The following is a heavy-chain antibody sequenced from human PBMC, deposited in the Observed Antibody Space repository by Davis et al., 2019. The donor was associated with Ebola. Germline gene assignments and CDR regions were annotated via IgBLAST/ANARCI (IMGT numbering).Heavy chain of an antibody. V-gene: IGHV5-51*01. CDR1: GYNFNYYW. D-gene: IGHD3-22*01. CDR2: IYPGDSDT. J-gene: IGHJ4*02. CDR3: AKQESLYGSSDY. Sequence: GESLKISCKGSGYNFNYYWIGWVRQMPGKGLEWMGIIYPGDSDTRYSPSFEGQVTISVDRSISTAYLQWSSLKASDTAMYYCAKQESLYGSSDYWGQGTLVTVSS.